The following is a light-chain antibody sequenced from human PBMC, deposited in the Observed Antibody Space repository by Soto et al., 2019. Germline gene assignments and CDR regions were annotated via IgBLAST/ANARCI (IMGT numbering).Light chain of an antibody. CDR1: QSVSSSY. CDR2: GAS. Sequence: EIVLTQSPGTLSLSPGERVTLSCRASQSVSSSYLAWYQQKPGQAPRLLIYGASSRATGIPDRFSGSGSGTDFPLTIRRLEPEDFAVYYCHQYGSATQGTFGQAPKGDIK. J-gene: IGKJ1*01. V-gene: IGKV3-20*01. CDR3: HQYGSATQGT.